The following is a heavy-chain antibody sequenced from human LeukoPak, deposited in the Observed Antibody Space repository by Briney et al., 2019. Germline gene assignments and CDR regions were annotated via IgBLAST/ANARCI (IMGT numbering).Heavy chain of an antibody. Sequence: GGSLRLSCAASGVTFSSYGMSWVRQAPGKGLQWVSVIIGSGSSTYYADSVKGRFTISRDNARNTLYLQMNSLRAEDTAVYYCARWYYYETSGLYYGSFDNWGQGTLVTVSS. J-gene: IGHJ5*02. D-gene: IGHD3-22*01. CDR1: GVTFSSYG. CDR2: IIGSGSST. V-gene: IGHV3-23*01. CDR3: ARWYYYETSGLYYGSFDN.